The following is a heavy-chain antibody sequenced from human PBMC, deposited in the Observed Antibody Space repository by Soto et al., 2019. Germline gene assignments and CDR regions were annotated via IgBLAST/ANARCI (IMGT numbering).Heavy chain of an antibody. CDR2: IRTKDNSYAP. V-gene: IGHV3-73*02. D-gene: IGHD3-3*01. J-gene: IGHJ4*02. CDR3: ARGTDDYWSGYYVDQ. Sequence: EVQLVESGGGLVQPGGSLKLSCAASGFNFSGSAMHWVRQASGKGLQWLGRIRTKDNSYAPAYAASVKGRFSISRDDSKNTADLQMNSLKTEDTAVYYCARGTDDYWSGYYVDQWGQGTLVTVSS. CDR1: GFNFSGSA.